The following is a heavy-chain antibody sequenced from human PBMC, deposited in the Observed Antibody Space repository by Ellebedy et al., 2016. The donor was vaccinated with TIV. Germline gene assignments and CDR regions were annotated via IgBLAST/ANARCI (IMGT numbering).Heavy chain of an antibody. V-gene: IGHV4-39*02. CDR2: IYYTGIT. Sequence: MPSETLSLTCTVPSGSISSGSYYWGWIRQPPGTGLEWIGSIYYTGITYYNPSLNSRVTISVDTSKNQFSLKLSSVTAADKAVYYCEREYGEYGQYYYSTDVWGQGTTVTVSS. CDR1: SGSISSGSYY. CDR3: EREYGEYGQYYYSTDV. J-gene: IGHJ6*02. D-gene: IGHD4/OR15-4a*01.